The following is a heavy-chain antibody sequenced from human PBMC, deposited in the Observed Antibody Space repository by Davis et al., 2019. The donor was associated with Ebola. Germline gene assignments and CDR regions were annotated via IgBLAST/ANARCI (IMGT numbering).Heavy chain of an antibody. J-gene: IGHJ4*02. Sequence: MPSETLSLTCAVYGGSFSGYYWSWIRQPPGKGLEWIGEINHSGSTNYNPSLKSRDTISVDTSKNQFSLKLSSVTAADTAVYYCARASLGYYGSGSYDLSYWGQGTLVTVSS. CDR3: ARASLGYYGSGSYDLSY. CDR1: GGSFSGYY. V-gene: IGHV4-34*01. D-gene: IGHD3-10*01. CDR2: INHSGST.